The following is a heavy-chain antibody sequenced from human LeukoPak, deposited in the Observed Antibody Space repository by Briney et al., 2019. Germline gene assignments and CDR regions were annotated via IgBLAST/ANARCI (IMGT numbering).Heavy chain of an antibody. CDR2: IIPIFGTA. CDR1: GGTFSSYA. J-gene: IGHJ4*02. Sequence: SVTVSCKASGGTFSSYAISWVRQAPGQGLEWMGGIIPIFGTANYAQKFQGRVTITADESTSTAYMELSSLRSEDTAVYYCARDQDCSGGSCYWHWGQGTLITVSS. CDR3: ARDQDCSGGSCYWH. V-gene: IGHV1-69*13. D-gene: IGHD2-15*01.